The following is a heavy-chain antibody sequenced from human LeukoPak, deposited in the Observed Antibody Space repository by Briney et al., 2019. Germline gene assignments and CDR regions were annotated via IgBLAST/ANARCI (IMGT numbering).Heavy chain of an antibody. J-gene: IGHJ3*02. V-gene: IGHV4-30-4*01. CDR3: ARADYDILTGYSRPDAFDS. CDR2: IYYSGST. CDR1: GGSISSGDYY. D-gene: IGHD3-9*01. Sequence: PSQTLSLTCTVSGGSISSGDYYWSWIRQPPGKGLEWIRYIYYSGSTYYNPSLKSRVTISVDTSKNQFSLKLSSVTAADTAVYYCARADYDILTGYSRPDAFDSWGQGTMVTVSS.